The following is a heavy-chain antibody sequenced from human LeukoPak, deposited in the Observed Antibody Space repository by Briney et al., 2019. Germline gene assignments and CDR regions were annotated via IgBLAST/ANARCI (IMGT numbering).Heavy chain of an antibody. V-gene: IGHV4-61*02. Sequence: SETLSLTCTVSGDSISSGDYYWSWIRQPAGKGLEWIGRISSSGSTNYNPSLKSRVTISVDTSKNQFSLKLSSVTAADTAVYYCARDHYDFCSGYPYYYMDVWGKGTTVTVSS. CDR2: ISSSGST. CDR3: ARDHYDFCSGYPYYYMDV. D-gene: IGHD3-3*01. CDR1: GDSISSGDYY. J-gene: IGHJ6*03.